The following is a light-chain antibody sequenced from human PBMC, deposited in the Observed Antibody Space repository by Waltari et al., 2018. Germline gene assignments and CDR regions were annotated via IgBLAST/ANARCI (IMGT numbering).Light chain of an antibody. Sequence: ITCQANQDIYNSLNWYQQKPGKAPNLLIYGASNLEPGVPSRFSGSGSGTRFTFTISSLQPDDFATYYCQQYDTPLSFGGGTKVAIK. V-gene: IGKV1-33*01. CDR2: GAS. CDR1: QDIYNS. J-gene: IGKJ4*01. CDR3: QQYDTPLS.